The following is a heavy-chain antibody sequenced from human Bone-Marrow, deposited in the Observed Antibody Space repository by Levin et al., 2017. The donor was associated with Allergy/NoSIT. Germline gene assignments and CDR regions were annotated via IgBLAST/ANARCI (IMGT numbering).Heavy chain of an antibody. CDR1: GYIFTGYY. Sequence: ASVKVSCRASGYIFTGYYMHWVRQAPGQGLEWMGWINPDSGDTNYAQKFQGRVTMTRDTSITTAYMELSRLRSDDTAVYYCAKRGGLGTAPDLDYWGQGTLVTVSS. CDR3: AKRGGLGTAPDLDY. CDR2: INPDSGDT. J-gene: IGHJ4*02. D-gene: IGHD3-10*01. V-gene: IGHV1-2*02.